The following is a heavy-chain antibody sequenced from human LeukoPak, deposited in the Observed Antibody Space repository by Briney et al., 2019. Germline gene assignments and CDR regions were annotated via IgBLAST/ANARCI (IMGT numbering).Heavy chain of an antibody. Sequence: ASVKVSCKASGYTFTGYYMHWVRQAPGQGLEWMGWINPNSGGTNYAQKFQGRVTMIRDTSISTAYMELSRLRSDDTAVYYCARDSEPYYYDSSGYWPYSDYWGQGTLVTVSS. CDR1: GYTFTGYY. CDR2: INPNSGGT. V-gene: IGHV1-2*02. D-gene: IGHD3-22*01. CDR3: ARDSEPYYYDSSGYWPYSDY. J-gene: IGHJ4*02.